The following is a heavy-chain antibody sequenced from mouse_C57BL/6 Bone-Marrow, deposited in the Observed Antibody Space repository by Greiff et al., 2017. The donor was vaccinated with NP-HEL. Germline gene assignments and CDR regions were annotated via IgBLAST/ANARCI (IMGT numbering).Heavy chain of an antibody. V-gene: IGHV5-6*01. CDR3: ARLFHAMDY. CDR1: GFTFSSYG. CDR2: ISSGGSYT. Sequence: EVQVVESGGDLVKPGGSLKLSCAASGFTFSSYGMSWVRQTPDKRLEWVATISSGGSYTYYPDSVKGRFTISRDNAKNTLYLQMSSLKSEDTAVYYCARLFHAMDYWGQGTSVTVSS. J-gene: IGHJ4*01.